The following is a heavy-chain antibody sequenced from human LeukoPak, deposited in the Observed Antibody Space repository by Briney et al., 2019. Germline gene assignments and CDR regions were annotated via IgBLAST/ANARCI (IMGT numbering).Heavy chain of an antibody. CDR2: IATDGDT. CDR1: GFTFSSYD. V-gene: IGHV3-13*01. D-gene: IGHD4-23*01. J-gene: IGHJ2*01. Sequence: GGSLRLSCAASGFTFSSYDMRWVRQATGKGLEWVSSIATDGDTYYPGSVKGRFTISRENAKNSLYLQMNGLRAGDTAVYYCARASVATYWYFDLWGRGTLVTVSS. CDR3: ARASVATYWYFDL.